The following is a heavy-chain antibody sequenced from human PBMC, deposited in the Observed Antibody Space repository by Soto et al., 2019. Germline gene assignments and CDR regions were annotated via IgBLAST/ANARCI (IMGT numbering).Heavy chain of an antibody. J-gene: IGHJ4*02. D-gene: IGHD6-6*01. CDR1: GYTFTSYG. CDR2: ISAYNGNT. CDR3: ARYLVKYSSSSWYFDY. Sequence: GASVKVSCKASGYTFTSYGISWVRQAPGQGLEWMGWISAYNGNTNYAQKFQGRVTITRDTSASTAYMELSSLRSEDTVVYYCARYLVKYSSSSWYFDYWGQGTLVTVSS. V-gene: IGHV1-18*01.